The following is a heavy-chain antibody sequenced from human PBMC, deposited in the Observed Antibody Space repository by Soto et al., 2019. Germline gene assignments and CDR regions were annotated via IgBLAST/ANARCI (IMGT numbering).Heavy chain of an antibody. J-gene: IGHJ6*02. D-gene: IGHD5-18*01. CDR1: GFTFSSYA. CDR3: VKDPSYGYIAETLYYYYGMDV. Sequence: GGSLRLSCSASGFTFSSYAMHWVRQAPGKGLEYVSAISSNGGSTYYADSVKGRFTISRDNSKNTLYLQMSSLRAEDTAVYYCVKDPSYGYIAETLYYYYGMDVWGQGTTVTVSS. CDR2: ISSNGGST. V-gene: IGHV3-64D*08.